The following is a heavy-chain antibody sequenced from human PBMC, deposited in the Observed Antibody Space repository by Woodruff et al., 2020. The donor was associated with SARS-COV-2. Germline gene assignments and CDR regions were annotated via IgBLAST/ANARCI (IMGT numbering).Heavy chain of an antibody. D-gene: IGHD1-26*01. V-gene: IGHV3-30*02. CDR3: AKEGVGATSFDY. Sequence: FTISRDNSKNTLYLQMNSLRAEDTAVYYCAKEGVGATSFDYWGQGTLVTVSS. J-gene: IGHJ4*02.